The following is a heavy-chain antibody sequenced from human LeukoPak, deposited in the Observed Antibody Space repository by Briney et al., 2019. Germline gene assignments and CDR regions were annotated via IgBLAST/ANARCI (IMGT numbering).Heavy chain of an antibody. Sequence: PGGSLTLSCAASGFTFYDYAMHWVWQVPGKGLEWVGGVNRNSGTIAYGDSVKGRFTISRDNARNSLYLQMNSLRTEDTALYHCAKDLAVGTTPRVYAFDVWGQGTMVTVS. CDR3: AKDLAVGTTPRVYAFDV. CDR2: VNRNSGTI. D-gene: IGHD1-26*01. J-gene: IGHJ3*01. V-gene: IGHV3-9*01. CDR1: GFTFYDYA.